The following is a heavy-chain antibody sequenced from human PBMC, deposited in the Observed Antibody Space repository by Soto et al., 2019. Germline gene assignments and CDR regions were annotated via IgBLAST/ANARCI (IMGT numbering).Heavy chain of an antibody. J-gene: IGHJ6*02. CDR2: IHPGDSNI. CDR3: ARHEESSSHSYGMDV. D-gene: IGHD2-2*01. V-gene: IGHV5-51*01. CDR1: GYIFTTYW. Sequence: GESLKISCNASGYIFTTYWVAWVRQMPGKGLEWIGIIHPGDSNIKYSPSFRGQVTISADRSSSTAYLQWSSLKASDTAIYYCARHEESSSHSYGMDVWGQGTTVTVSS.